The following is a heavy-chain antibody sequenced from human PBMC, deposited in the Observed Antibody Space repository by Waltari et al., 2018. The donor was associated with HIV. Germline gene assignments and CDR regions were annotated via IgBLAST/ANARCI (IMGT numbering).Heavy chain of an antibody. CDR2: ISASGGST. V-gene: IGHV3-23*04. D-gene: IGHD3-3*01. CDR3: TIFGPLEDFGP. CDR1: GFTFSRYA. J-gene: IGHJ5*02. Sequence: EVQLVESGGGLVQPGGSLRLSCAASGFTFSRYAMSWVRPTPGKGLEWVSGISASGGSTYYADSVKGRFTISRDNSKTTLYLQMNSLRAEDTAVYSCTIFGPLEDFGPWGQGTLVTVSS.